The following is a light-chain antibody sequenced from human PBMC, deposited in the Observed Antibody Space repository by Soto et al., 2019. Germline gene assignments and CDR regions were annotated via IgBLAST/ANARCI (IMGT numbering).Light chain of an antibody. J-gene: IGKJ2*01. V-gene: IGKV1-5*03. CDR2: KAT. CDR1: QIIGSW. CDR3: QQYNDFQYT. Sequence: DIQMTQSPSTLSASVGAGVTITCRASQIIGSWLAWYLQKPGKAPKLLIYKATNLQSGVPSRFSGSGSGTDFSLTISSLQPEDSATYFCQQYNDFQYTFGPGTKLEI.